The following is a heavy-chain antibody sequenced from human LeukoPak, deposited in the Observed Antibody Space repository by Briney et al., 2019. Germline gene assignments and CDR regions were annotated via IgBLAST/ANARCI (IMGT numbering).Heavy chain of an antibody. CDR2: ISSSSSYI. CDR3: ARFDYWSGFYPLDH. D-gene: IGHD3-3*01. J-gene: IGHJ4*02. V-gene: IGHV3-21*01. Sequence: GGSLRLSCAASGFTFSSYSMNWVRQAPGKGLEWVSSISSSSSYIYYADSVKGRFTISRDNSENTLYLQMNSLRTEDTAVYYCARFDYWSGFYPLDHWGQGTLVTVSS. CDR1: GFTFSSYS.